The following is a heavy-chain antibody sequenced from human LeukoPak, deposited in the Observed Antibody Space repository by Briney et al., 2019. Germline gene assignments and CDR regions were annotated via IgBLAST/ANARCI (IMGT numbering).Heavy chain of an antibody. CDR1: GFTVSSNY. Sequence: GGSLRLSCAASGFTVSSNYMSWVRQAPGKGLEWVSVIYSGGSTYYADSVKGRFTISRDNSKNTLYLQMNSLRAEDTAVYYCARDAGLDYYDSSGYSSYFDYWGQGTLVTVSS. CDR3: ARDAGLDYYDSSGYSSYFDY. D-gene: IGHD3-22*01. J-gene: IGHJ4*02. CDR2: IYSGGST. V-gene: IGHV3-53*01.